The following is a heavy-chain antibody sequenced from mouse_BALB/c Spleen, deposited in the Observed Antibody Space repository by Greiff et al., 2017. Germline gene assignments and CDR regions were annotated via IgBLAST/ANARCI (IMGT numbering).Heavy chain of an antibody. CDR1: GYSITSGYY. J-gene: IGHJ3*01. CDR2: ISYDGSN. V-gene: IGHV3-6*02. D-gene: IGHD1-2*01. Sequence: EVKLQESGPGLVKPSQSLSLTCSVTGYSITSGYYWNWIRQFPGNKLEWMGYISYDGSNNYNPSLKNRISITRDTSKNQFFLKLNSVTTEDTATYYCARALLRHGAYWGQGTLVTVSA. CDR3: ARALLRHGAY.